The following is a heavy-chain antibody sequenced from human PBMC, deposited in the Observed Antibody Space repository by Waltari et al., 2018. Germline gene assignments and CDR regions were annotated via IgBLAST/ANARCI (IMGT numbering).Heavy chain of an antibody. CDR1: GGTFSRYA. J-gene: IGHJ4*02. V-gene: IGHV1-69*14. D-gene: IGHD5-12*01. CDR3: ARGRGRYSGYDVVNY. Sequence: QVQLVQSGAEVTKPGSSVKVSCKAYGGTFSRYAISWVRQARGQGLEWMGGIIPSCSTANFAQQFQGRVTITADKTTSTADMELSSLGSEDTAVDYCARGRGRYSGYDVVNYWGQGTLVTFSS. CDR2: IIPSCSTA.